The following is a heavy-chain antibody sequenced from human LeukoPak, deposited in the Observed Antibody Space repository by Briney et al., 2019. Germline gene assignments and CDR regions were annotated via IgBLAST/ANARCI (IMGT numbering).Heavy chain of an antibody. CDR3: TTGRLDDFWSGYYSEYFQH. D-gene: IGHD3-3*01. CDR2: IKSKTDGGTT. Sequence: GGSLRLSCAASGFTFSNAWMSWVRQAPGKGLEWAGRIKSKTDGGTTDYAAPVKGRFTISRDDSKNTLYLQMNSLKTEDTAVYYCTTGRLDDFWSGYYSEYFQHWGQGTLVTVSS. CDR1: GFTFSNAW. V-gene: IGHV3-15*01. J-gene: IGHJ1*01.